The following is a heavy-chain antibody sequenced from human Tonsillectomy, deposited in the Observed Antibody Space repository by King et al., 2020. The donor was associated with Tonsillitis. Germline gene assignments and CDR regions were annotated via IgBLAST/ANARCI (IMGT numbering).Heavy chain of an antibody. CDR1: DYTFTSFG. CDR2: ITTANGNT. CDR3: ARDMGYYDSTGYYMYYFDY. V-gene: IGHV1-18*01. Sequence: QLVQSGAEVKKPGASVKVSCQTSDYTFTSFGISWLRQAPGQGLEWIGWITTANGNTNYEQKLQGRITMTTDQSTSTAYMEMRRLRSDDTAVYYCARDMGYYDSTGYYMYYFDYWGQGTLVTVSS. D-gene: IGHD3-22*01. J-gene: IGHJ4*02.